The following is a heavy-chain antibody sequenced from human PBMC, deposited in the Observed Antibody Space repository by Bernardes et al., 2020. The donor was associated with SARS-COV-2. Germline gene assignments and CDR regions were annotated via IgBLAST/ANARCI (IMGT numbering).Heavy chain of an antibody. D-gene: IGHD5-12*01. Sequence: GGSLRLSCAASGFTFRSYAMSWVRQAPGKGLEWVSAISGSGGSTYYADSVKGRFTISRDNSKNTLYLQMNSLRAEDTAVYYCAKDRGLERWLQCFDYWGQGTLVTVSS. CDR3: AKDRGLERWLQCFDY. CDR1: GFTFRSYA. V-gene: IGHV3-23*01. J-gene: IGHJ4*02. CDR2: ISGSGGST.